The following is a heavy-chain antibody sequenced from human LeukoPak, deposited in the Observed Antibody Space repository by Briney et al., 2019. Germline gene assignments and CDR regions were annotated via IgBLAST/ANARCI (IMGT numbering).Heavy chain of an antibody. J-gene: IGHJ5*02. V-gene: IGHV4-39*07. CDR1: GGSISSSSYY. CDR3: ARRIYYYYGSGSYYRNWFDP. CDR2: INYSGST. Sequence: SETLSLTCTVSGGSISSSSYYWGWIRQPPGKGLEWIGEINYSGSTNHNPSLKSRVTISVDTSKNQFSLKLSSVTAADTAVYYCARRIYYYYGSGSYYRNWFDPWGQGTLVTVSS. D-gene: IGHD3-10*01.